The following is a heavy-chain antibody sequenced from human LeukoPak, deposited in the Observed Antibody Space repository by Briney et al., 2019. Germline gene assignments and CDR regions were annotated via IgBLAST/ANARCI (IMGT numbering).Heavy chain of an antibody. CDR3: GIFGVDRFDY. J-gene: IGHJ4*02. D-gene: IGHD3-3*01. CDR2: ISWDGGST. V-gene: IGHV3-43*01. CDR1: GFTFSSYS. Sequence: GGSLRLSCAASGFTFSSYSMNWVRQAPGKGLEWVSLISWDGGSTYYADSVKGRFTISRDNSKNSLYLQMNSLRTEDTALYYCGIFGVDRFDYWGQGTLVTVSS.